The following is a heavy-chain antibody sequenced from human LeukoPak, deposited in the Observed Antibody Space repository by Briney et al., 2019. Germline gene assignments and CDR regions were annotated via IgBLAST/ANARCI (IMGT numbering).Heavy chain of an antibody. CDR2: FDPEDGET. CDR3: ARINSGWYLYYFDY. V-gene: IGHV1-24*01. Sequence: ASVKVSCKVSGYTLTELSMHWVRQAPGKGLERMGGFDPEDGETIYAQKFQGRVTMTEDTSTDTAYMELNSLRAEDTAVYYCARINSGWYLYYFDYWGQGTLVTVSS. J-gene: IGHJ4*02. CDR1: GYTLTELS. D-gene: IGHD6-19*01.